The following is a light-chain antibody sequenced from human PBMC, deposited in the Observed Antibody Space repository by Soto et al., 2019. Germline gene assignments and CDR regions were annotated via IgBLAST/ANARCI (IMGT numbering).Light chain of an antibody. CDR3: QQRSNWPPYT. CDR2: DAS. Sequence: EIVLTQSPATLSLSPGERATLSCRASQSVSSYLAWYQQKPGQAPRLLIYDASNRATGIPAMLSGSGSGTHFTLTISSLKLADFAVYYCQQRSNWPPYTFGQGIKLEIK. V-gene: IGKV3-11*01. CDR1: QSVSSY. J-gene: IGKJ2*01.